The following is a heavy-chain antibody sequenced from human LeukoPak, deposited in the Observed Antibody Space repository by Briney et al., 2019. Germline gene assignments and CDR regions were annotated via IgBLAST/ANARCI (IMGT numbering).Heavy chain of an antibody. Sequence: GGSLRLSCAASGFTVSSNYMSWVRPAPGKGLEWVSVIYSGGSTYYADSVKGRFTISRDNSKNTLYLQMNSLRAEDTAVYYCARYSGSYHFLDYWGQGTLVTVSS. D-gene: IGHD1-26*01. CDR2: IYSGGST. V-gene: IGHV3-66*01. CDR1: GFTVSSNY. J-gene: IGHJ4*02. CDR3: ARYSGSYHFLDY.